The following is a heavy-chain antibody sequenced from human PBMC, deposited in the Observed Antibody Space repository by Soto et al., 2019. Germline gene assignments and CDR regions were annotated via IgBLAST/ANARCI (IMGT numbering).Heavy chain of an antibody. CDR3: ARTVARDYYYKGVDV. CDR1: GGSISSGGYY. Sequence: SETLSLTCTVSGGSISSGGYYWTWIRQHPGKGLEWIGYNYYSGITYYNPSLKSRVTISLDTSKNQFSLKLSSVTAADTAVYYCARTVARDYYYKGVDVWGQGTTVTVSS. CDR2: NYYSGIT. J-gene: IGHJ6*02. V-gene: IGHV4-31*03. D-gene: IGHD6-19*01.